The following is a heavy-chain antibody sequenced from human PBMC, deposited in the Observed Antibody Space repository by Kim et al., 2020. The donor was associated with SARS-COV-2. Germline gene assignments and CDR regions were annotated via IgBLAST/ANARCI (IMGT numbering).Heavy chain of an antibody. CDR2: ILSDASHK. Sequence: GGSLRLSCAASGFTFNNYAMHWVRQAPGKGLEWVAVILSDASHKFYADAVRGRFTISRDNSKNTLYLQMNSLRAEDTAVYYCARETDGFDVWGQGTMVTVSS. J-gene: IGHJ3*01. V-gene: IGHV3-30*04. CDR1: GFTFNNYA. CDR3: ARETDGFDV.